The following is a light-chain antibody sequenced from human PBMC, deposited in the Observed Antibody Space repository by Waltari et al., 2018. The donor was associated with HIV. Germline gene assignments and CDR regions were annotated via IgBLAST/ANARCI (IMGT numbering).Light chain of an antibody. CDR2: DAS. V-gene: IGKV3-11*01. CDR3: QQRSNWPLT. CDR1: QSVRSL. Sequence: EIVLTQSPATLSLSPGERATLSCGASQSVRSLIAWYQQNPGQAPRLLIYDASNRATGIPARFSGSGSGTDFTLTISSLEPEDFAVYYCQQRSNWPLTFGGGTEVEIK. J-gene: IGKJ4*01.